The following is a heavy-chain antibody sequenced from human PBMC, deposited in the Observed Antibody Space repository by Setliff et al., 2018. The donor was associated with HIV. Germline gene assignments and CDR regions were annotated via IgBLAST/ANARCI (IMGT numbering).Heavy chain of an antibody. CDR1: GASDISYIW. Sequence: SETLSLTCAVSGASDISYIWWSWVRQPPGKGLEWIGEVYHTGSTNLNSRFTISVDTSKNQFSLKLRSVTAADTAVYYCARQPLYNDYDWRSYYFDYWGQGSLVTVSS. V-gene: IGHV4-4*02. CDR2: VYHTGST. D-gene: IGHD5-12*01. CDR3: ARQPLYNDYDWRSYYFDY. J-gene: IGHJ4*02.